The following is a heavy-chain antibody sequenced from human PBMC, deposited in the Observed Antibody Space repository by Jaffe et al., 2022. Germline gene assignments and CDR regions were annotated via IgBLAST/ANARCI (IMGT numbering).Heavy chain of an antibody. CDR2: INTNTGNP. D-gene: IGHD2-2*01. Sequence: QVQLVQSGSELKKPGASVKVSCKASGYTFTSYAMNWVRQAPGQGLEWMGWINTNTGNPTYAQGFTGRFVFSLDTSVSTAYLQISSLKAEDTAVYYCAREMVVPAAMLSDYYYYYYMDVWGKGTTVTVSS. CDR1: GYTFTSYA. V-gene: IGHV7-4-1*02. J-gene: IGHJ6*03. CDR3: AREMVVPAAMLSDYYYYYYMDV.